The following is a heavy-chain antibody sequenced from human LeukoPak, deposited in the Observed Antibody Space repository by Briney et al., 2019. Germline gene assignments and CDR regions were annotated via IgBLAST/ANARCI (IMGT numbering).Heavy chain of an antibody. CDR1: GYTFTSYA. V-gene: IGHV1-3*01. J-gene: IGHJ5*02. D-gene: IGHD4-23*01. CDR3: AREGTTVVTPSWFDP. CDR2: INAGNGNT. Sequence: ASVKVSCKASGYTFTSYAMHWVRQAPGQRLEWMGWINAGNGNTKYSQKFQGRVTITRDTSASTAYMELSSLRSEDTAVYYCAREGTTVVTPSWFDPWGQGTLVTVSS.